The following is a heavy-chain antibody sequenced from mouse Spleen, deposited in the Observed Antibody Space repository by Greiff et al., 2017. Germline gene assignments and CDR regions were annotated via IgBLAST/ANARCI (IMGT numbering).Heavy chain of an antibody. Sequence: VQLQQSGPELVKPGASVKISCKASGYSFTGYYMNWVKQSPEKSLEWIGEINPSTGGTTYNQKFKAKATLTVDKSSSTAYMQLKSLTSEDSAVYYCARGYYGYFDYWGQGTTLTVSS. V-gene: IGHV1-42*01. D-gene: IGHD1-1*01. CDR1: GYSFTGYY. CDR2: INPSTGGT. CDR3: ARGYYGYFDY. J-gene: IGHJ2*01.